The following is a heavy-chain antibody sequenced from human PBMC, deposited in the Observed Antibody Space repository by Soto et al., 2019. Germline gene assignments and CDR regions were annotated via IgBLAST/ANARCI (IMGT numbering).Heavy chain of an antibody. CDR3: ARDNNWSFDS. CDR2: ISYDGSNK. CDR1: GFTFSSYA. D-gene: IGHD1-1*01. Sequence: PGGSLRLSCAASGFTFSSYAMHWVRQAPGKGLEWVAVISYDGSNKYYADSVKGRFTISRDNARNTLYLQMNSLRAEDTAVYYCARDNNWSFDSWGQGTLVTVSS. V-gene: IGHV3-30-3*01. J-gene: IGHJ4*02.